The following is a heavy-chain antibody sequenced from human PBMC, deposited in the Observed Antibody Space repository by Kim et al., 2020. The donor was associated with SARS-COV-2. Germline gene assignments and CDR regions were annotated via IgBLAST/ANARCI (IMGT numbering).Heavy chain of an antibody. V-gene: IGHV1-2*02. CDR2: VNPNSGDT. D-gene: IGHD3-16*01. J-gene: IGHJ5*02. CDR1: GYTFTAYY. Sequence: ASVKVSCKASGYTFTAYYIHWVRQAPGQGPEWMGWVNPNSGDTNYAKKFQGRVTMTRDTSISAAYMELRSLRSDDKAVNYCAGGKEDPSWGQRTPVTVTS. CDR3: AGGKEDPS.